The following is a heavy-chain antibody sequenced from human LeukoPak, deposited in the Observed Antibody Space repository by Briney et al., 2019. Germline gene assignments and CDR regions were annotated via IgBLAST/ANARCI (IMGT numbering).Heavy chain of an antibody. D-gene: IGHD3-3*01. V-gene: IGHV3-23*01. CDR3: GKAASRVPTLFFY. J-gene: IGHJ4*02. CDR1: GFTFSDYG. CDR2: ISQSGSGI. Sequence: PGGSLRLSCAASGFTFSDYGMRWVRQAPGKGLEWVSAISQSGSGIYYADFVKGRFTISRDNSKNTSYLQMNSLRAEDTAVFFWGKAASRVPTLFFYWGQGTLVTVSS.